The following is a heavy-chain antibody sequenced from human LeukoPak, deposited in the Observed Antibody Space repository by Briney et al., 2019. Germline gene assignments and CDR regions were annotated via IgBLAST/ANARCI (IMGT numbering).Heavy chain of an antibody. CDR1: GFTFSIYG. Sequence: GGSLRLSCAASGFTFSIYGMHWVRQAPGKGLEWVAFIRYDGSNKYYADSVKGRFTISRDNSKNTLYLQMNSLRAEDTAVYCCAEDISMVVAGRDAFDIWGQGTMVTVSS. V-gene: IGHV3-30*02. J-gene: IGHJ3*02. CDR3: AEDISMVVAGRDAFDI. CDR2: IRYDGSNK. D-gene: IGHD2-15*01.